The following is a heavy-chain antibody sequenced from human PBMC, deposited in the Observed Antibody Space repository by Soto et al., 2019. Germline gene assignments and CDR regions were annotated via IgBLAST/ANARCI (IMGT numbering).Heavy chain of an antibody. CDR1: GGSFSGYY. D-gene: IGHD6-6*01. Sequence: QVQLQQWGAGLLKPSETLSLTCAVYGGSFSGYYWSWIRQPPGKGLEWIGEINHSGSTNYNPSLKSRVNISVDTSKNQFSLKLSSVTAADTAVYYCASHSSSSPGNYYYYGMDVWGQGTTVTVSS. V-gene: IGHV4-34*01. J-gene: IGHJ6*02. CDR2: INHSGST. CDR3: ASHSSSSPGNYYYYGMDV.